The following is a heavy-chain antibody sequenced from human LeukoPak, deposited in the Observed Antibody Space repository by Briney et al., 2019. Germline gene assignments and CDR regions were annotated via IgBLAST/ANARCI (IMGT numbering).Heavy chain of an antibody. Sequence: GGSLRLSCAASGFTFSSYSMNWVRQAPGKGLEWVSYISSSVRTIYYADSVKGRFTISRDNAKNSLYLQMNSLRAEDTAVYYCASPYYYDSSAYYYAPDYWGQGTLVTVSS. D-gene: IGHD3-22*01. V-gene: IGHV3-48*01. CDR3: ASPYYYDSSAYYYAPDY. CDR1: GFTFSSYS. J-gene: IGHJ4*02. CDR2: ISSSVRTI.